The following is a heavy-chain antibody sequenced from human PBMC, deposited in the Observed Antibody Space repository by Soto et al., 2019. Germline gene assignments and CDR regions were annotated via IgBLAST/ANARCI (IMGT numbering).Heavy chain of an antibody. Sequence: SATLSLTCTVSGGSISSYYCSWIRQPPGKGLEWIGYIYYSGSTNYNPSLKSRVTISVDTSKNQFSLKLSSVTAADTAVYYCARDKWFGEPHVNWFDPWGQGTLVTVS. V-gene: IGHV4-59*01. D-gene: IGHD3-10*01. J-gene: IGHJ5*02. CDR3: ARDKWFGEPHVNWFDP. CDR1: GGSISSYY. CDR2: IYYSGST.